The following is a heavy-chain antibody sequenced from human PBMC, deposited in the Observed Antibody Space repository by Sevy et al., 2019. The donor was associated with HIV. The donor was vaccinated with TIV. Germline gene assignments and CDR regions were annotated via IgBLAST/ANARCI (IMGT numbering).Heavy chain of an antibody. CDR2: ISYDGSNK. Sequence: GGSLRLSCAASGFTFRDHAMHWVRQAPGKGLEWVTVISYDGSNKYYPDSVKGRFTITRDTSKSIVYRQMDSLRAEDTAVYYCARDLYSGYANYYYYGMDVWGQGTTVTVSS. CDR3: ARDLYSGYANYYYYGMDV. V-gene: IGHV3-30*04. D-gene: IGHD5-12*01. CDR1: GFTFRDHA. J-gene: IGHJ6*02.